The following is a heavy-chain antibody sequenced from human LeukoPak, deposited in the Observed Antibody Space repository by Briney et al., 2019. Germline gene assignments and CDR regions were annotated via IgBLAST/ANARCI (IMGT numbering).Heavy chain of an antibody. CDR3: ARFAVTTAGDY. CDR2: ITGDGSGA. J-gene: IGHJ4*02. D-gene: IGHD1-1*01. Sequence: GGSLRLSCAASGFTFSSYWMHWVRQAPGKGLVWVSRITGDGSGANYADSVKGRCTISRDNAKNTLYLQMNSLRAEDTAVYYCARFAVTTAGDYWGQGTLVTVSS. V-gene: IGHV3-74*01. CDR1: GFTFSSYW.